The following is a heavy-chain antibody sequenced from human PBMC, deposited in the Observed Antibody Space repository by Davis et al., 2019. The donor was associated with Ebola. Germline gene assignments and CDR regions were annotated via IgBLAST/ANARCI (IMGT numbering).Heavy chain of an antibody. D-gene: IGHD6-19*01. J-gene: IGHJ4*02. Sequence: MPSETLSLTCTVSGGSISSYYWSWIRQPPGKGLEWVGSIYYSGSSYYNLSLKSRVTISVDTSKNQFSLKLSSVTAADTAVYYCARHQSKVGVAGPFYYFDYWGQGTLVTVSS. CDR3: ARHQSKVGVAGPFYYFDY. V-gene: IGHV4-39*01. CDR1: GGSISSYY. CDR2: IYYSGSS.